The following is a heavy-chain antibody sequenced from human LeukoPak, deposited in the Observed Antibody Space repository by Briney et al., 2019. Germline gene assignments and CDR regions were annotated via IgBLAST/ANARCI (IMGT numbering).Heavy chain of an antibody. CDR1: GRYW. CDR3: AKGPLLTY. CDR2: INSDGSWT. Sequence: QSGGSLRLSCAASGRYWMHWVRQAPGKGLVWVSHINSDGSWTSYADSVKGRFTISRDNSKNTLYLQMNSLRAEDTAVYYCAKGPLLTYWGQGTLVTVSS. V-gene: IGHV3-74*01. J-gene: IGHJ4*02.